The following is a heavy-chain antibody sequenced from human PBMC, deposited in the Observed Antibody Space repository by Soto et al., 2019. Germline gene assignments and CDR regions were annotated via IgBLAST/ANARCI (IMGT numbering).Heavy chain of an antibody. CDR2: ISSSGSTI. CDR1: GFTFSDYY. CDR3: ARDCSSTSCHPYGMDV. J-gene: IGHJ6*02. D-gene: IGHD2-2*01. Sequence: PGGSLRLSCAASGFTFSDYYMSWIRQAPGKGLEWVSYISSSGSTIYYADSVKGRFTISRDNAKNSLYLQMNSLRAEDTAVYYCARDCSSTSCHPYGMDVWGQGTTVTVPS. V-gene: IGHV3-11*01.